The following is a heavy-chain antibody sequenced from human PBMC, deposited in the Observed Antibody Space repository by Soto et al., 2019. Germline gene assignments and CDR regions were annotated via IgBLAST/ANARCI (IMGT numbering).Heavy chain of an antibody. D-gene: IGHD2-2*01. CDR1: GGSISSGGYY. V-gene: IGHV4-31*03. CDR3: ARARYYCSGTSCYYFDY. J-gene: IGHJ4*02. Sequence: SETLSLTCTVSGGSISSGGYYWSWIRQDPGKGLEWIGYIYYSGSTYYNPSLKSRVTISVDMSKNQFSLQLSSVTAADTAVYYYARARYYCSGTSCYYFDYWGQGTLVTVSS. CDR2: IYYSGST.